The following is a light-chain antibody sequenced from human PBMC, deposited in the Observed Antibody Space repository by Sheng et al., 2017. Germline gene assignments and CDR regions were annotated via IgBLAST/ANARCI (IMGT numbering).Light chain of an antibody. CDR1: QAINSH. J-gene: IGKJ4*01. CDR3: QQLNSYPLT. V-gene: IGKV1-9*01. CDR2: AAS. Sequence: DIQLTQSPSFLSASVGDRITITCRASQAINSHLAWYQQKPGKAPNLLIFAASSLQRGVPSRFSGGGSGTQFTLTITNLQPEDFAVYYCQQLNSYPLTFGGRD.